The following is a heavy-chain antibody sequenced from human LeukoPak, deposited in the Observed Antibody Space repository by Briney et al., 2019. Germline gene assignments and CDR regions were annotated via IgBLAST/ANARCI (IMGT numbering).Heavy chain of an antibody. D-gene: IGHD3-10*01. J-gene: IGHJ4*02. CDR3: AVGGSGESIDY. Sequence: SETLSLTGTVSGASISITGNYWGWIRQPPGKGLEWIGHIYYSGGTYYNPSLKSRVTISIGTSKNQFSLKLSSVTAADTAVYYCAVGGSGESIDYWGQGTLVTVSS. CDR1: GASISITGNY. CDR2: IYYSGGT. V-gene: IGHV4-39*01.